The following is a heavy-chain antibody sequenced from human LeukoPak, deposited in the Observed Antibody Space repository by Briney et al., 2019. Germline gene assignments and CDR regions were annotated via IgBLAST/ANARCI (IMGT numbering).Heavy chain of an antibody. CDR3: VRDRSSGPEY. CDR1: GFTFSSYW. Sequence: SGGSLRLSCAASGFTFSSYWMHWVRQAPGKGLVWVSGIKSDGSSTNYADSVKGRFTISRDNAKNTLYLQMNSLRAEDTAVYSCVRDRSSGPEYWGQGTLVTVSS. V-gene: IGHV3-74*01. D-gene: IGHD5-12*01. CDR2: IKSDGSST. J-gene: IGHJ4*02.